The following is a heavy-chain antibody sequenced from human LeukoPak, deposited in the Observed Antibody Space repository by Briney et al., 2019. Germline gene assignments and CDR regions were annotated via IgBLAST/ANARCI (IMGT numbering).Heavy chain of an antibody. Sequence: SVKVSCKASGGTFSSYAISWVRQAPGQGLEWMGGIIPIFGTANYAQKFQGRVTITADESTSAAYMELSSLRSEDTAVYYCARDRPMRAAAGTGYFDYWGQGTLVTVSS. V-gene: IGHV1-69*13. CDR2: IIPIFGTA. J-gene: IGHJ4*02. D-gene: IGHD6-13*01. CDR3: ARDRPMRAAAGTGYFDY. CDR1: GGTFSSYA.